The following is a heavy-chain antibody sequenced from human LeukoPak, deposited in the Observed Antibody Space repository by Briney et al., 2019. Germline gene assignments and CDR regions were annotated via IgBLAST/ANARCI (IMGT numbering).Heavy chain of an antibody. J-gene: IGHJ6*02. V-gene: IGHV3-66*01. Sequence: GGSLRLSCAASGFSVSSQYMSWVGQAPGKGLEWVSVIYTGGTTHYADSVKGRFTISRDNAKNTLYLQMKSLRVEDTAVYYCARRKVVSAYHYGMDVWGQGTTVTVSS. CDR3: ARRKVVSAYHYGMDV. CDR2: IYTGGTT. D-gene: IGHD2-2*01. CDR1: GFSVSSQY.